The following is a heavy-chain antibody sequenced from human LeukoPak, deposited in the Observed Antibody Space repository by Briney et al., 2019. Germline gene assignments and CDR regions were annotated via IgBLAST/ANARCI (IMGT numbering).Heavy chain of an antibody. CDR1: GFTFSSYG. CDR3: AKDVQLWPNYGMDV. Sequence: GGTLRLSCAASGFTFSSYGMHWVRQAPGKGLEWVAVISYDGSNKYYADSVKGRFTISRDNSKNTLYLQMNSLRAEDTAVYYCAKDVQLWPNYGMDVWGQGTTVTVSS. D-gene: IGHD5-18*01. V-gene: IGHV3-30*18. CDR2: ISYDGSNK. J-gene: IGHJ6*02.